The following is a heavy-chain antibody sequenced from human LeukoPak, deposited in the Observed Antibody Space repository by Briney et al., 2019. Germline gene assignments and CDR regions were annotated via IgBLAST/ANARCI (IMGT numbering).Heavy chain of an antibody. Sequence: GGSLRLSCAASGFTVSANHMNWVRQVPGKGLDWVSVMYSGGDTYYADSVKGRFTFSRDNSKNTLYLQMNSLRPEDTAVYYCAKVRGLFGAAAGKYYFGYWGQGTLVTVSS. CDR2: MYSGGDT. V-gene: IGHV3-66*01. CDR3: AKVRGLFGAAAGKYYFGY. J-gene: IGHJ4*02. CDR1: GFTVSANH. D-gene: IGHD6-13*01.